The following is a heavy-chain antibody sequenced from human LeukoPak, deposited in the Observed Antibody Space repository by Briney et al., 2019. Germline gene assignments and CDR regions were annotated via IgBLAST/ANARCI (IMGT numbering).Heavy chain of an antibody. CDR1: GFTFSSYS. Sequence: GGSLRLSCAASGFTFSSYSMHWVRQAPGKGLEWVAFIRYDGSNKYYADSVKGRFTISRDNSKNTLYLQMNSLRAEDTAVYYCAKGTYYYGSGSLSNWFDPWGQGTLVTVSS. D-gene: IGHD3-10*01. CDR3: AKGTYYYGSGSLSNWFDP. J-gene: IGHJ5*02. V-gene: IGHV3-30*02. CDR2: IRYDGSNK.